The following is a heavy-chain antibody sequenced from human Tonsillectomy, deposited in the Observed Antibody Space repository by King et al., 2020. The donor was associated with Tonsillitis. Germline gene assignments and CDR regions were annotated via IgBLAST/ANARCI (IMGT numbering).Heavy chain of an antibody. J-gene: IGHJ4*02. CDR2: IYWNDDK. V-gene: IGHV2-5*01. Sequence: QITLKESGPTLVKPTQTLTLTCTFSGFSLRTNGVGVGWIRQPPGEALEWLALIYWNDDKRYSPSLKSRLTITKDTSKNQVVLTMTNMDPVDTATYYCAHPLDWGYFDYWGQGTLVTVSS. CDR1: GFSLRTNGVG. CDR3: AHPLDWGYFDY. D-gene: IGHD3-16*01.